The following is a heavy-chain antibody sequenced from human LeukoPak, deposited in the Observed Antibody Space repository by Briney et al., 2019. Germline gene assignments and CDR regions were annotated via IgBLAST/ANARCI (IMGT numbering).Heavy chain of an antibody. Sequence: SVKVSCKASGGTFSSYAISWVRQAPGQRLEWMGGIIPIFGAANYAQKFQGRVTITADESTSPDYMELRNLSSADTAVYYCTIRYFDWLSLDYWGQGTLVTVSS. CDR2: IIPIFGAA. CDR1: GGTFSSYA. J-gene: IGHJ4*02. CDR3: TIRYFDWLSLDY. D-gene: IGHD3-9*01. V-gene: IGHV1-69*13.